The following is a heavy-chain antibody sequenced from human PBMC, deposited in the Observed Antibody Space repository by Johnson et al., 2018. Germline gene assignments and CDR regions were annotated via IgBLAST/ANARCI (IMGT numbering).Heavy chain of an antibody. CDR3: TTDARYDSKNTVPLQMKSRKNRDACVFFGTSLQRGVDAFDV. D-gene: IGHD3/OR15-3a*01. Sequence: QLVESGGGLVEPEGSLRLSCTVSGFNFINAWMNWVRQAPGKGLEWVGRIKSRSDGGTTDYAAPVKGRFTISRDDSKNMVHRQMNSLKIEDAAVYFSTTDARYDSKNTVPLQMKSRKNRDACVFFGTSLQRGVDAFDVGGQGTMVTVSS. V-gene: IGHV3-15*07. J-gene: IGHJ3*01. CDR2: IKSRSDGGTT. CDR1: GFNFINAW.